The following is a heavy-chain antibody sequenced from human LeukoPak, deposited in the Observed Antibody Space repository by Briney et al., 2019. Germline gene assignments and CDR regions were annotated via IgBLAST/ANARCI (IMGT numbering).Heavy chain of an antibody. D-gene: IGHD4-17*01. CDR3: VRVNDYGDRNLYYFGY. Sequence: GGSLRLSCSASGFIFSNYGMYWVRQAPGKGLEFVSAISSDGDNTFYADSVKGGFTISRDNSKNTLYLQTSSLREEDTAVYYCVRVNDYGDRNLYYFGYWGQGTLVTVSS. V-gene: IGHV3-64D*06. J-gene: IGHJ4*02. CDR1: GFIFSNYG. CDR2: ISSDGDNT.